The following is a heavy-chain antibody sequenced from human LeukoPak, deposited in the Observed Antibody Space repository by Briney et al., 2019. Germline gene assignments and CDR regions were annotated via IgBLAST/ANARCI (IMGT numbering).Heavy chain of an antibody. J-gene: IGHJ6*03. CDR1: GGSISSYC. Sequence: SETLSLTCTVSGGSISSYCWSWIRQPPGKGLEWIGYIFYSGSTNYNPSLKSRVTISVDTSKNQFSLKLSSVTAADTAVYYCARVGSMTTVTQSYYYYYMDVWGKGTTVTISS. V-gene: IGHV4-59*01. D-gene: IGHD4-17*01. CDR3: ARVGSMTTVTQSYYYYYMDV. CDR2: IFYSGST.